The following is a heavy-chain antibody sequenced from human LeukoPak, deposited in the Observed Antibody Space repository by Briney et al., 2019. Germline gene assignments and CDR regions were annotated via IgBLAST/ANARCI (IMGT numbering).Heavy chain of an antibody. CDR1: GGSISTYY. D-gene: IGHD2-15*01. J-gene: IGHJ4*02. CDR2: IYHSGST. V-gene: IGHV4-59*01. CDR3: ARGGLRTFDY. Sequence: SETLSLTCTVSGGSISTYYWNWIRQPPGKGLEWIGYIYHSGSTNYNPSLQSRVTISVDTSKNQFSLKLSSVTAADTAVYYCARGGLRTFDYWGQGTLVTVSS.